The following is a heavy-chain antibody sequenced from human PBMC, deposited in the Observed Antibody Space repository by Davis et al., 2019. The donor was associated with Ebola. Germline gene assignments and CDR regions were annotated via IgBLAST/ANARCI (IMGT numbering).Heavy chain of an antibody. CDR2: IDWDDDK. Sequence: TLSLTCTVSGGSISSYYWSWIRQPPGKALEWLALIDWDDDKYYSTSLKTRLTISKDTSKNQVVLTMTNMDPVDTATYYCARNRYEAVAGIVYYYYGMDVWGQGTTVTVSS. J-gene: IGHJ6*02. CDR1: GGSISSYY. D-gene: IGHD6-19*01. CDR3: ARNRYEAVAGIVYYYYGMDV. V-gene: IGHV2-70*18.